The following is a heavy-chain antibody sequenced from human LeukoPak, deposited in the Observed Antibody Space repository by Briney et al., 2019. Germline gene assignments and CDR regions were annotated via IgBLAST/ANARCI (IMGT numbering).Heavy chain of an antibody. CDR1: GFTFSNAW. Sequence: GGSLRLSCTAPGFTFSNAWMSWARQAPGKGLEWVGRIKSKTDGGTTDYAAPVKGRFTISRDDSKNTLYLQMNSLKTGDTAVYYCTRDFWSGYSIDPWGQGTLVTVSS. D-gene: IGHD3-3*01. CDR2: IKSKTDGGTT. CDR3: TRDFWSGYSIDP. V-gene: IGHV3-15*01. J-gene: IGHJ5*02.